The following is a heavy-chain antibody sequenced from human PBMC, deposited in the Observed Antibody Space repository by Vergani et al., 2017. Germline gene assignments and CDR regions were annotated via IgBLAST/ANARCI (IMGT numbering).Heavy chain of an antibody. CDR2: IYTSGST. V-gene: IGHV4-61*02. D-gene: IGHD3-22*01. CDR3: ARGGQYYYDSSVYYDY. CDR1: GGSISSGSYY. Sequence: QVQLLESGPGLVKPSQTLSLTCTASGGSISSGSYYWSWIRQPAGQGLGWIGRIYTSGSTNYNPSLKSPVTISVDTSKNQFSMKLSSVTAADTAVYYCARGGQYYYDSSVYYDYWGQGTLVTVSS. J-gene: IGHJ4*02.